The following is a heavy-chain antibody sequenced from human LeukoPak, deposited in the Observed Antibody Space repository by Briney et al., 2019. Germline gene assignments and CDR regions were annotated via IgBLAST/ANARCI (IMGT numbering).Heavy chain of an antibody. J-gene: IGHJ4*02. CDR1: GGTFSSYA. V-gene: IGHV1-69*05. D-gene: IGHD6-6*01. CDR3: ARVMGDSSSSAGEDY. CDR2: IIPIFGTA. Sequence: GASVKVSSKASGGTFSSYAISWVRQAPGQGLEWMGGIIPIFGTANYAQKFQGRVTITRNTSISTAYMELSSLRSEDTAVYYCARVMGDSSSSAGEDYWGQGTLVTVSS.